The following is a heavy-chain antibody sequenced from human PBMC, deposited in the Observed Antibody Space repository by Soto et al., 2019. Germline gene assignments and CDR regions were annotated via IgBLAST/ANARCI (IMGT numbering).Heavy chain of an antibody. CDR1: GGSISRYY. J-gene: IGHJ6*02. D-gene: IGHD2-21*02. CDR2: MYNTGRT. CDR3: ARDLWGYCGTDCYPLDV. Sequence: PSETLSLTCTVSGGSISRYYWSWIRQPPGKGLEWIGYMYNTGRTVYNPSFKSRVTISVDTPKNQFSLQLDSVTAADTAVYYCARDLWGYCGTDCYPLDVWGQGTTVTVSS. V-gene: IGHV4-59*01.